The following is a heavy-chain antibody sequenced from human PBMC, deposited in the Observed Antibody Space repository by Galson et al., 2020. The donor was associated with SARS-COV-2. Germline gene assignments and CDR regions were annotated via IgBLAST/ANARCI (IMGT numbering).Heavy chain of an antibody. CDR1: GGTISSCSYY. Sequence: SETLSLTCSVSGGTISSCSYYXXWIRQPPGKGRDXIGXXXXSGSTCYNPSRKSRVTISVDTSKNQFSLELSSVTAAETAVYYCAATYYYDSRRFEPWGRGTLVTVSS. J-gene: IGHJ5*02. CDR3: AATYYYDSRRFEP. V-gene: IGHV4-39*01. CDR2: XXXSGST. D-gene: IGHD3-22*01.